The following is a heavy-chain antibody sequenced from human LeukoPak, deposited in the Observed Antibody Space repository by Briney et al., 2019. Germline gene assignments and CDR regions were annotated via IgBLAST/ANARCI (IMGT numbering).Heavy chain of an antibody. D-gene: IGHD3-16*01. Sequence: GGSLRLSCAASGFTFSSYGMHWVRQAPGQGLEWVAVISYDGFNKYYGDSVKGRFTISRDNSKNTLYLQMDSLGAEDTAVYYCAKEGRVTDYYFDYWGQGTLVTVSS. CDR2: ISYDGFNK. CDR3: AKEGRVTDYYFDY. J-gene: IGHJ4*02. V-gene: IGHV3-30*18. CDR1: GFTFSSYG.